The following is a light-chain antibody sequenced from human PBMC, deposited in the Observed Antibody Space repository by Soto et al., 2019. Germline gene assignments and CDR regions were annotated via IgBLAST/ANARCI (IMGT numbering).Light chain of an antibody. CDR3: QQYDESFRT. J-gene: IGKJ1*01. V-gene: IGKV3-20*01. CDR2: GTS. CDR1: QSVNSNY. Sequence: EIVLTQSPGTLSLSPGDRATLSCRASQSVNSNYLAWYQQKPGQSPRVLMYGTSNRATGIPDRFSGSGSGTDFTLTISRLEPEDFAVYYCQQYDESFRTFGQGTKVEIK.